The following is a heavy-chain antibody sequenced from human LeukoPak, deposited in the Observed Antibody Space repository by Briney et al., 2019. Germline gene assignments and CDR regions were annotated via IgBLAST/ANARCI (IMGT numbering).Heavy chain of an antibody. J-gene: IGHJ4*02. Sequence: GGSLRLSCAASGFTFNNCAMSWVRQPPGKGLEWVSAVTDDGTTTYYADSVKGRFTISRDNSKNTVYLQMNYLTADDTARYYCVKEERGYSYCDYWGQGTLVTVSS. D-gene: IGHD5-18*01. CDR1: GFTFNNCA. V-gene: IGHV3-23*01. CDR2: VTDDGTTT. CDR3: VKEERGYSYCDY.